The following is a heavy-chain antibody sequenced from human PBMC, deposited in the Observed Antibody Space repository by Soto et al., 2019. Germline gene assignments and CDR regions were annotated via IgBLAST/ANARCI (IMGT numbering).Heavy chain of an antibody. CDR3: VRTSLVVAAATREDY. CDR1: GFTFSTCW. D-gene: IGHD2-15*01. CDR2: INRDGSTT. V-gene: IGHV3-74*03. Sequence: PGGSLRLSCAASGFTFSTCWMNWVRQAPGEGLVWVARINRDGSTTTYADSVKGRFTISRDNAKNTLYLQMNSLRAEDTAVYYCVRTSLVVAAATREDYWGQGTLVTVSS. J-gene: IGHJ4*02.